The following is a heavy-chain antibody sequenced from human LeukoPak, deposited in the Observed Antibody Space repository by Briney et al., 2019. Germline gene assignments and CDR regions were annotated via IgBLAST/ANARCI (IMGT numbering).Heavy chain of an antibody. Sequence: GESLKISCKGSGYSFSTSWIGWVRQMPGKGLEWMGIIYPGDSDTRYSPSFQGQVTISADKSISTAFLQWSSLKASDTAIYYCARRAGTADYFDSWGQGTLATVSS. CDR1: GYSFSTSW. J-gene: IGHJ4*02. D-gene: IGHD1/OR15-1a*01. V-gene: IGHV5-51*01. CDR2: IYPGDSDT. CDR3: ARRAGTADYFDS.